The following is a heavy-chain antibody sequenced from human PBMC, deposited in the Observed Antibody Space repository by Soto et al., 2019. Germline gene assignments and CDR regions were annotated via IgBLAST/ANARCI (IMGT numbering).Heavy chain of an antibody. Sequence: SETLSLTCTVSGGSISSSSYYLGWIRQPPGKGLEWIGSIYYSGSTYYNPSLKSRVTISVDTSKNQFSLKLSSVTAADTAVYYCARRGRYFDWLLEENWFDPWGQGTLVTVSS. CDR2: IYYSGST. D-gene: IGHD3-9*01. CDR1: GGSISSSSYY. V-gene: IGHV4-39*01. J-gene: IGHJ5*02. CDR3: ARRGRYFDWLLEENWFDP.